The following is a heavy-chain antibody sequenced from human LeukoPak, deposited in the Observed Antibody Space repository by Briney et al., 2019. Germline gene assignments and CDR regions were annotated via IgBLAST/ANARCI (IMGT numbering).Heavy chain of an antibody. Sequence: PSETLSLTCTVSGGSISSYYWSWIRRPPGKGLEWIGYIYYSGSTNYNPSLKSRVTISVDTSKNQFSLKLSSVTAADTAVYYCARFSAQQLATLDYWGQGTLVTVSS. CDR2: IYYSGST. J-gene: IGHJ4*02. V-gene: IGHV4-59*08. CDR3: ARFSAQQLATLDY. CDR1: GGSISSYY. D-gene: IGHD6-13*01.